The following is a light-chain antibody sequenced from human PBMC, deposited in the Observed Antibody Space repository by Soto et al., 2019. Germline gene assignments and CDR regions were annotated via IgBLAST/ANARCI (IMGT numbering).Light chain of an antibody. V-gene: IGLV1-47*01. Sequence: QSVLTQPPSASGTPGQTVTISCSGSSSNIGKKYVYWYQQLPGTAPKVLTYRNNQRPSGVPDRFSGSKSGTSASLAISGRRSEDEADYNCAAWDDSVGGPAFGGGTKLTVL. CDR3: AAWDDSVGGPA. J-gene: IGLJ2*01. CDR1: SSNIGKKY. CDR2: RNN.